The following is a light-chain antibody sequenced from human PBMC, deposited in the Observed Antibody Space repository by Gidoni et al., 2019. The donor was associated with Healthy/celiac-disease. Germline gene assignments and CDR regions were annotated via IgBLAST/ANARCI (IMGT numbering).Light chain of an antibody. CDR1: QSVSSY. Sequence: ELVLTQSPATLSLSPGERATLSCRASQSVSSYLAWYQQKPGQAPRLLIYDASTRATGIPARFSGSGSGTDFTLTISSLEPEDFAVYYCQQRSNWPPGTFXQXTKLEIK. J-gene: IGKJ2*01. CDR3: QQRSNWPPGT. V-gene: IGKV3-11*01. CDR2: DAS.